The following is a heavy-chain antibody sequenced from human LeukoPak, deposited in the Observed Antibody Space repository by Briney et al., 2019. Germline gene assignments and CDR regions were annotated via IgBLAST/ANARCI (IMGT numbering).Heavy chain of an antibody. CDR3: TKPRGYGSGTYYAY. J-gene: IGHJ4*02. CDR2: IRSKTNNYAT. CDR1: GFTFSGSA. D-gene: IGHD3-10*01. Sequence: GGSLRLSCVASGFTFSGSAIHWVRQASGKGLESVGHIRSKTNNYATAYAASVKGRFTISRDDSKNTAYLQMSSLETEDTAIYYCTKPRGYGSGTYYAYWGQGTLVTVSS. V-gene: IGHV3-73*01.